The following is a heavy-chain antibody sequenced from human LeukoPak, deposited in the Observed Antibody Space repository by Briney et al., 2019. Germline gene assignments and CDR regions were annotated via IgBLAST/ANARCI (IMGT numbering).Heavy chain of an antibody. CDR3: ASSRYSSSWAWFDP. V-gene: IGHV4-59*08. J-gene: IGHJ5*02. Sequence: SETLSLTCTVSGGSISSYYWSWIRQPPGKGLEWIGYIYYSGSTNYNPSLKSRVTISVDTSKNQFSLKLSSVTAADTAVYYCASSRYSSSWAWFDPWGQGTLVTVS. CDR1: GGSISSYY. CDR2: IYYSGST. D-gene: IGHD6-13*01.